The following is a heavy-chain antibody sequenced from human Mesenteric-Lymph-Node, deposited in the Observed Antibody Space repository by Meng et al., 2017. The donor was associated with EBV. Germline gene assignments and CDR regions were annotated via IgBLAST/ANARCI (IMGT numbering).Heavy chain of an antibody. CDR2: IDHSGSN. CDR3: ARVDYTKSLPFDY. D-gene: IGHD2-2*02. J-gene: IGHJ4*02. CDR1: GGSLNDYS. Sequence: QGHLRQGGAGCLKPSRTRSLTCAVYGGSLNDYSWTWIRQPPGKGLEWIGEIDHSGSNNYNPSLKSRVTMAVDTSKNQFSLKLASVTAADTAVYYCARVDYTKSLPFDYWGRGTLVTVSS. V-gene: IGHV4-34*01.